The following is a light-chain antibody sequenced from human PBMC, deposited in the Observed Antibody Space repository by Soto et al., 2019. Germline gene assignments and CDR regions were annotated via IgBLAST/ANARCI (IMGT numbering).Light chain of an antibody. J-gene: IGKJ4*01. Sequence: EIVLTQSPVTLSLSPGERATLSCRASQSVGSYLVWYQQKPGQAPRLHIFDASTRATDIPDRFSGSGSGTDFTLTISSLEPEDFAIYYCQQRSSWPTFGGGTRVEIK. CDR3: QQRSSWPT. CDR2: DAS. V-gene: IGKV3-11*01. CDR1: QSVGSY.